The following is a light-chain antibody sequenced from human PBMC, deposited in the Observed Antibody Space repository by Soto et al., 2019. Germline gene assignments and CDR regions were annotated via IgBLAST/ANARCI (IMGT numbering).Light chain of an antibody. J-gene: IGKJ5*01. CDR2: GAS. Sequence: EIVLTQSPATLSLSPGERATLSCRASQSVSSSYLAWYQQKPGQAPRLLIYGASSRATGIPDRFSGSGSGTDFTLTISRLEPEEFAVYFCQQYGSSPITFGQGTRLEIK. CDR1: QSVSSSY. CDR3: QQYGSSPIT. V-gene: IGKV3-20*01.